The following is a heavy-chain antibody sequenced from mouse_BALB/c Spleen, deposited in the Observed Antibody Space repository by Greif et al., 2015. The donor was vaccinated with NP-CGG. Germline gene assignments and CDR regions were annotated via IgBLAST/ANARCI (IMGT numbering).Heavy chain of an antibody. V-gene: IGHV1-54*03. D-gene: IGHD4-1*01. J-gene: IGHJ2*01. Sequence: VMLVESGAELVRPGTSVKVSCKASGYAFTNYLIEWVKQRPGQGLEWIGVINPGSGGTNYNEKFKGKATLTADKSSSSAYMQLSSLTSDDSAVYFCARDWDSLFDYWGQGTTLTVSS. CDR2: INPGSGGT. CDR1: GYAFTNYL. CDR3: ARDWDSLFDY.